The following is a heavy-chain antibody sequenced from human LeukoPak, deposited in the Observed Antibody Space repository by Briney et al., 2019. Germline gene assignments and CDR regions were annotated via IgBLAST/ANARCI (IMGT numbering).Heavy chain of an antibody. CDR2: INPNSGGT. V-gene: IGHV1-2*02. J-gene: IGHJ6*04. D-gene: IGHD2-15*01. CDR1: GYTFTGYY. Sequence: ASVKVSCKASGYTFTGYYVHWVRQAPGQGLEWMGWINPNSGGTNYEPKFQGRVTMTRDTSISTAYMELSRLGSDDTAVYYCAREMGFRSDIVVVVAGMDVWGKGTTVTVSS. CDR3: AREMGFRSDIVVVVAGMDV.